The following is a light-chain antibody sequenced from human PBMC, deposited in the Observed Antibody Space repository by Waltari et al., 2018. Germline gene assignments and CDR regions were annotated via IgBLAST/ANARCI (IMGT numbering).Light chain of an antibody. J-gene: IGKJ1*01. V-gene: IGKV3-20*01. CDR2: GAS. CDR3: QQYGSSPHWT. CDR1: QSVSNSY. Sequence: CRASQSVSNSYLAWYQQKPGQAPRLLIYGASSRATGIPDRFSGSGSGTDFTLTLSRLEPEDFAVYYCQQYGSSPHWTFGQGTKVEIK.